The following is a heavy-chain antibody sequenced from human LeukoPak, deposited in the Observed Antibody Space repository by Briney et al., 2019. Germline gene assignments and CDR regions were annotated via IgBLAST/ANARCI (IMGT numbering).Heavy chain of an antibody. V-gene: IGHV4-39*01. D-gene: IGHD6-19*01. CDR2: IYYSGTT. CDR1: GGSTSSSSYY. Sequence: SETLSLTCTVSGGSTSSSSYYWGWVRQPPGMGLEWIGSIYYSGTTYYNPSLKSRVTISVDTSKNQFSLKLRSVTAADTAVYYCAIKYSSGWRTNSFDYWGQGALVTVSS. CDR3: AIKYSSGWRTNSFDY. J-gene: IGHJ4*02.